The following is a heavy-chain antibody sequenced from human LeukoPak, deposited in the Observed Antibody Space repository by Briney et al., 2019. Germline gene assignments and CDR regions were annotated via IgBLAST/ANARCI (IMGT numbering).Heavy chain of an antibody. CDR1: GFTFSSYG. V-gene: IGHV3-21*01. Sequence: GGSLRLSCAASGFTFSSYGMTWVRQAPGKGLEWVSSISSSSSYIYYADSVKGRFTISRDNAKNSLYLQMNSLRAEDTAVYYCARDHTAGDFDYWGQGTLVTVSS. D-gene: IGHD5-18*01. CDR3: ARDHTAGDFDY. CDR2: ISSSSSYI. J-gene: IGHJ4*02.